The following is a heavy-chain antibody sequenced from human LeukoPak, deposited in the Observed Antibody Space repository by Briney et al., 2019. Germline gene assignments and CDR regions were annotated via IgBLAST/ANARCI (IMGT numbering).Heavy chain of an antibody. V-gene: IGHV3-13*01. CDR1: GFTFIDYD. J-gene: IGHJ4*02. CDR3: ARGGIQVSGIDEFDY. Sequence: PGGSLRLSCAASGFTFIDYDMLWVRQVMGKGLEWVSAIGIRGDTHYSGSVKGRFTISRENAESSLYLQMNSLRAEDTAVYYCARGGIQVSGIDEFDYWGQGTLVTVSS. CDR2: IGIRGDT. D-gene: IGHD6-19*01.